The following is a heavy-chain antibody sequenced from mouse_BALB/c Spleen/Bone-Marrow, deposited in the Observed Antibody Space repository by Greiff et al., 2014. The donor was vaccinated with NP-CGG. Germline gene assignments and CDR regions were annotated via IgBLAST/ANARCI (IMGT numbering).Heavy chain of an antibody. CDR1: GFSLTNYG. Sequence: VMLVESGPGLVAPSQSLSITCTVSGFSLTNYGVHWVRQPPGKGLEWLGVIWADGSTNYNSALMSRLSTSKDNSKSQVFFKMNSLQTDDTAMYYCARITTATGAMDDWGQGTSVTVSS. J-gene: IGHJ4*01. V-gene: IGHV2-9*02. CDR3: ARITTATGAMDD. CDR2: IWADGST. D-gene: IGHD1-2*01.